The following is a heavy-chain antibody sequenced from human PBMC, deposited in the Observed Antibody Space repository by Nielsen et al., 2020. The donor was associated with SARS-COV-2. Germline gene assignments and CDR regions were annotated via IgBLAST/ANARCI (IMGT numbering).Heavy chain of an antibody. J-gene: IGHJ2*01. CDR3: ARDWVVRGGWYFDL. V-gene: IGHV3-11*04. D-gene: IGHD3-10*01. CDR1: GFTFSAYY. Sequence: GGSLSLSCAASGFTFSAYYMSWIRQAPGKGLEWVSYISSSGSTIYYADPVKARFTISRDNAKNSLYLQMNSLRAEDTAVYYCARDWVVRGGWYFDLWGRGTLVTVSS. CDR2: ISSSGSTI.